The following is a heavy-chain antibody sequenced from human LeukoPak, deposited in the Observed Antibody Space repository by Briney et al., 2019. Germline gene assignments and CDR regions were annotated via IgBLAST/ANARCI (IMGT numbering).Heavy chain of an antibody. CDR3: ARIGDY. D-gene: IGHD3-10*01. J-gene: IGHJ4*02. CDR2: IYYSDST. Sequence: SETLSLTCTVSGASISTYYWTWIRQPPGKGLEWIGYIYYSDSTTYNPSLKSRATMSVDASKNQFSLKLSSVTAADTAVYYCARIGDYWGQGTLVTVSS. CDR1: GASISTYY. V-gene: IGHV4-59*08.